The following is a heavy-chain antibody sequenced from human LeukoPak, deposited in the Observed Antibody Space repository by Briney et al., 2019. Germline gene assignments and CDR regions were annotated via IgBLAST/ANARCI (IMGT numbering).Heavy chain of an antibody. CDR3: ARGGYCSSTSCPNMDV. Sequence: GGSLRLSCAASGFTFDDYGMSWVRQAPGKGLEWVSGINWNGGSTGYADSVKGRFTISRDNAKNSLYLQMNSLRAEDTALDYCARGGYCSSTSCPNMDVWGKGTTVTVSS. V-gene: IGHV3-20*04. CDR1: GFTFDDYG. J-gene: IGHJ6*03. CDR2: INWNGGST. D-gene: IGHD2-2*01.